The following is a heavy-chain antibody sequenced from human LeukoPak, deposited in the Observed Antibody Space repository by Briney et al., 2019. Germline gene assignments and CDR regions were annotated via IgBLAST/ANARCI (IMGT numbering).Heavy chain of an antibody. D-gene: IGHD6-13*01. CDR1: GYTFTSYG. J-gene: IGHJ4*02. V-gene: IGHV7-4-1*02. CDR3: ARDFPFLIAAAGTTSYFDY. CDR2: INANTGNP. Sequence: ASVKVSCKASGYTFTSYGINWVRQAPGQGLEWMGWINANTGNPTYAQGFTGRFVFSLDTSVSTAYLQISSLKAEDTAVYYCARDFPFLIAAAGTTSYFDYWGQGTLVTVSS.